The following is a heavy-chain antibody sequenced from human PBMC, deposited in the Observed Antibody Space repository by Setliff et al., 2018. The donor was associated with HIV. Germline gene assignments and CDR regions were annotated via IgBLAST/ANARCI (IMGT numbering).Heavy chain of an antibody. CDR1: AYSISSGYY. Sequence: SETLSLTCAVSAYSISSGYYWGWIRQPPGKGLEWIGSIYHSGSTYYNPSLMSRVTISVDTSKNQFSLKLRSVTAADTAVYYCARVSSDAFDIWGQGTVVTVS. V-gene: IGHV4-38-2*01. CDR3: ARVSSDAFDI. CDR2: IYHSGST. D-gene: IGHD6-6*01. J-gene: IGHJ3*02.